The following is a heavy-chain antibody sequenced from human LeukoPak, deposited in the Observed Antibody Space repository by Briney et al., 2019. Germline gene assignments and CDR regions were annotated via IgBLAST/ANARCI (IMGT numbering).Heavy chain of an antibody. CDR3: ARGPGRSGSDY. CDR2: ISGSGSDI. D-gene: IGHD6-19*01. J-gene: IGHJ4*02. V-gene: IGHV3-11*01. CDR1: GFSFSDHY. Sequence: GGSLRLSCAASGFSFSDHYMTWVRQAPGKGLEWLSYISGSGSDIDYAGSVKGRFTIPRDNAKNSLYLQMNSLRAEDTAGYYCARGPGRSGSDYWGQGTLVTVSS.